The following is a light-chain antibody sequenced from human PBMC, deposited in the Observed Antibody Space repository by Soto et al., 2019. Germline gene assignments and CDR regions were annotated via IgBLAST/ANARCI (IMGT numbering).Light chain of an antibody. CDR3: QPYNNWPLR. CDR1: QSVSSN. J-gene: IGKJ1*01. CDR2: GAS. Sequence: EIVLTQYPATLSVSPGERATLSSRASQSVSSNLAWYQQKPGQAPRLLIYGASTRATGIPARFSGSGSGTEFTLTISSLQSEDFAVYYCQPYNNWPLRFGQGTKVDIK. V-gene: IGKV3-15*01.